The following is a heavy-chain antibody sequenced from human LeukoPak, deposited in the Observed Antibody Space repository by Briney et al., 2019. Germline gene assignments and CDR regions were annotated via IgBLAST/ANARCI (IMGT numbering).Heavy chain of an antibody. J-gene: IGHJ5*02. D-gene: IGHD6-13*01. Sequence: ASVKVSCKASGYTFAGYHMHWVRQAPGQGLECMGWINANSGDTKYAQKFQGRVTMTRDTSITTAYMELNKLTSDDTAVYYCARGSRVVAGGTGWFDPWGQGTLVTVSS. CDR2: INANSGDT. CDR1: GYTFAGYH. CDR3: ARGSRVVAGGTGWFDP. V-gene: IGHV1-2*02.